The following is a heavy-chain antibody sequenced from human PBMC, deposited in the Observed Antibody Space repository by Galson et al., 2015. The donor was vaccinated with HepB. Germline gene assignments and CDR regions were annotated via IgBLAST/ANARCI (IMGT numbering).Heavy chain of an antibody. Sequence: SLRLSCAASGFTFSNAWMSWVRQAPGKGLEWVGRIKSKTDGGTTDYAAPVKGRFTISRDDSKNTLYLQMNSLKTEDTAVYYCTTALGHEVGATRGAFDIWGQGTMVTVSS. CDR1: GFTFSNAW. CDR3: TTALGHEVGATRGAFDI. D-gene: IGHD1-26*01. V-gene: IGHV3-15*01. J-gene: IGHJ3*02. CDR2: IKSKTDGGTT.